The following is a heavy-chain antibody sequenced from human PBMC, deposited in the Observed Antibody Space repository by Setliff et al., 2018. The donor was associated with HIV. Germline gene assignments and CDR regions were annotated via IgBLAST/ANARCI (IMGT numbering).Heavy chain of an antibody. CDR3: ARVPPRWGATRDY. J-gene: IGHJ4*02. CDR2: IYHTGSV. V-gene: IGHV4-31*03. Sequence: SETLSLTCTVSGGSIRSGDYYWSWIRQHPGKGLEWIGYIYHTGSVYYNPSLNGRVTMSVDTFKNQFSLKLNSVTAADTAVYYCARVPPRWGATRDYWGQGTLVTVSS. D-gene: IGHD1-26*01. CDR1: GGSIRSGDYY.